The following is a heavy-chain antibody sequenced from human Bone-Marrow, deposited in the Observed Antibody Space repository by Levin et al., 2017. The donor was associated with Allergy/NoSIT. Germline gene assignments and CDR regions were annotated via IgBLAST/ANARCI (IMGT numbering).Heavy chain of an antibody. CDR3: TPAPDYGDYERSIDY. CDR2: IKTKSDGATA. V-gene: IGHV3-15*01. J-gene: IGHJ4*02. Sequence: GGSLRLSCAALGFSFGDAWMSWVRQTPGKGLEWVGRIKTKSDGATADYAAAVQGRFTISRDDAIHILYLEMDSLKTEDTAVYYCTPAPDYGDYERSIDYWGRGTPVTVSS. CDR1: GFSFGDAW. D-gene: IGHD4-17*01.